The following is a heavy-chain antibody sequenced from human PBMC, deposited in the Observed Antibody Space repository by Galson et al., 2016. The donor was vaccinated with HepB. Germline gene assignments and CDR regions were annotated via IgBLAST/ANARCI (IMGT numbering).Heavy chain of an antibody. D-gene: IGHD1-26*01. CDR3: ARDRRSGSYGDDFHI. CDR2: VTYGGSKN. CDR1: GFSFSNYG. Sequence: SLRLSCAASGFSFSNYGMHWVRQAPGKGLEWVAGVTYGGSKNYYVDSVKGRFTISRDNSKNTLYLQMNSLRAEDTAVYYCARDRRSGSYGDDFHIWGQGTMVTVSS. J-gene: IGHJ3*02. V-gene: IGHV3-30*03.